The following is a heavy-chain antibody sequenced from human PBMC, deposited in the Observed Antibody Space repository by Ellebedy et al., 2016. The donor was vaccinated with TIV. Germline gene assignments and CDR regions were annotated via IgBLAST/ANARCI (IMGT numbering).Heavy chain of an antibody. CDR1: GFTLGDYA. CDR3: TRGRGAADY. CDR2: IRSKAFGGTT. D-gene: IGHD1-26*01. J-gene: IGHJ4*02. V-gene: IGHV3-49*03. Sequence: GESLKISCTGSGFTLGDYAMSWFRQAPGKGLEWVGFIRSKAFGGTTEYAASVRGRFTISRDDSKSIAFLQMNSLKTEDTAVYYCTRGRGAADYWGQGTLVTVSS.